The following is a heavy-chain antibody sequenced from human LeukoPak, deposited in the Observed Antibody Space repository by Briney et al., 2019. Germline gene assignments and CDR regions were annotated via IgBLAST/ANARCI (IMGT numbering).Heavy chain of an antibody. Sequence: SETLSLTCTVSDGSISSYYWSWIRQPAGKELEWIGRLYTSGSTNYNPSLKSRVTMSVDTSKNQFSLKLSSVTAADTAVYYCACSSSGWFWNYWGQGTLVTVSS. CDR2: LYTSGST. V-gene: IGHV4-4*07. CDR1: DGSISSYY. D-gene: IGHD6-19*01. CDR3: ACSSSGWFWNY. J-gene: IGHJ4*02.